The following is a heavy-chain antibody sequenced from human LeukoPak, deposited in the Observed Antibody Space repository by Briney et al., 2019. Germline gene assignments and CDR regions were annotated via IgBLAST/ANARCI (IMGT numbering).Heavy chain of an antibody. V-gene: IGHV3-53*01. CDR3: ARVASGGDYVYGDAFDI. D-gene: IGHD4-17*01. J-gene: IGHJ3*02. Sequence: GGSLRLSCAASGFTFSSYAMSRVRQAPGKGLEWVSVIYSGGSTYYADSVKGRFTISRDNSKNTLYLQMNSLRAEDTAVYYCARVASGGDYVYGDAFDIWGQGTMVTVSS. CDR2: IYSGGST. CDR1: GFTFSSYA.